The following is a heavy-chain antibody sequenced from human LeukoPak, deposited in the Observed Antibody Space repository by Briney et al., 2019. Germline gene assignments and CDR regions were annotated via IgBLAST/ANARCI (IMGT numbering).Heavy chain of an antibody. D-gene: IGHD4/OR15-4a*01. CDR3: ARNRPAGYDYDYGFELQH. J-gene: IGHJ1*01. CDR2: INSDGSST. V-gene: IGHV3-74*01. CDR1: GFTFSSYW. Sequence: GGSLRLSCAASGFTFSSYWMHWVRQAPGKGLVWVSRINSDGSSTSYADSMKGRFTISRDNSENTLFLQMNSLRADDTAVYFCARNRPAGYDYDYGFELQHWGQGTLVTVSS.